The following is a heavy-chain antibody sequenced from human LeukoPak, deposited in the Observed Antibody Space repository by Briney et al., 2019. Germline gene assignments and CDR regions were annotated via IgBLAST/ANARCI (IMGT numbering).Heavy chain of an antibody. Sequence: GGSLRLSCAASGFTFSSYDMHWVRQAPGKGLEWVAVISYDGSNKYYADSVKGRFTISRDNSKNTLYLQMNSLRAEDTAVYYCAKVGDYYGSGKYSNFDYWGQGTLVTVSS. V-gene: IGHV3-30*18. D-gene: IGHD3-10*01. CDR3: AKVGDYYGSGKYSNFDY. CDR2: ISYDGSNK. CDR1: GFTFSSYD. J-gene: IGHJ4*02.